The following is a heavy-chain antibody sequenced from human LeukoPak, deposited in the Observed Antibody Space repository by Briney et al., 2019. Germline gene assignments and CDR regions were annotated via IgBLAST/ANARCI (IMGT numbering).Heavy chain of an antibody. CDR1: GGSISSYY. CDR3: ARREPPPGDAFDI. V-gene: IGHV4-59*08. Sequence: PSETLSLTCTVSGGSISSYYWSWIRQPPGEGLEWIGYIYYSGSTNYNPSLKSRVTISVDTSKNQFSLKLSSVTAADTAVYYCARREPPPGDAFDIWGQGTMVTVSS. D-gene: IGHD1-1*01. J-gene: IGHJ3*02. CDR2: IYYSGST.